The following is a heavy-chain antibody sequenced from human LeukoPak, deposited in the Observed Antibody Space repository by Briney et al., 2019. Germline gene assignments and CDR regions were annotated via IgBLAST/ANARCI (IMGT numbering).Heavy chain of an antibody. CDR3: ARGIAAAYYAFDI. J-gene: IGHJ3*02. Sequence: GGSLRLSCAASGFTVSSNYINWVRQDPGRGLEWVSVIYSGGTTYYADSVKGRFTISRDNSKNTLYFQMNSLRVEDTAVYYCARGIAAAYYAFDIWGQGTMLTVSS. D-gene: IGHD6-13*01. V-gene: IGHV3-53*01. CDR2: IYSGGTT. CDR1: GFTVSSNY.